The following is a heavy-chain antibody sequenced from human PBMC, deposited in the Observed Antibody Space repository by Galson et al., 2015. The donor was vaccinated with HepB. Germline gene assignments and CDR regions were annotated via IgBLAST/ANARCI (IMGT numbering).Heavy chain of an antibody. Sequence: SLRLSCAASGFTFSNHGMHWVRQAPGKGLEWVAATSHDGSNKYYADSVKGRFTISRDNSENTLYLQMNSLRPEDTAVYYCANGIPLQTCANTACFNDVLDIWGQGTMVTVSS. J-gene: IGHJ3*02. CDR3: ANGIPLQTCANTACFNDVLDI. D-gene: IGHD2-8*01. V-gene: IGHV3-30*18. CDR2: TSHDGSNK. CDR1: GFTFSNHG.